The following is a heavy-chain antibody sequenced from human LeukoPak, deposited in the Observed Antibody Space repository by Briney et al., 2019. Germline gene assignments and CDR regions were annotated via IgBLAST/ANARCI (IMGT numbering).Heavy chain of an antibody. V-gene: IGHV1-18*01. CDR2: ISAYNGNT. CDR1: SYTFTSYG. D-gene: IGHD6-13*01. CDR3: ARGRIAAAGTIDP. Sequence: ASVKVSCKASSYTFTSYGISWVRQAPGQGLEWMGWISAYNGNTNYAQKFQGRVTMTRDTSISTAYMEPSRLRSDDTAVYYCARGRIAAAGTIDPWGQGTLVTVSS. J-gene: IGHJ5*02.